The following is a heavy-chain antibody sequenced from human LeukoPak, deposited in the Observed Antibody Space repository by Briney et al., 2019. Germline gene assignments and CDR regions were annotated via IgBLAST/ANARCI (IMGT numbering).Heavy chain of an antibody. CDR2: IIPIFGTA. V-gene: IGHV1-69*06. CDR1: GGTFSSYA. D-gene: IGHD6-13*01. J-gene: IGHJ6*03. CDR3: ASETPYIAAAAGPPRLYYYYMDV. Sequence: SVKVSCKASGGTFSSYAISWVRQAPGQGLEWMGGIIPIFGTANYAQKFQGRVTITADKSTSTAYMELSSLRSEDTAVYYCASETPYIAAAAGPPRLYYYYMDVWGKGTTVTVSS.